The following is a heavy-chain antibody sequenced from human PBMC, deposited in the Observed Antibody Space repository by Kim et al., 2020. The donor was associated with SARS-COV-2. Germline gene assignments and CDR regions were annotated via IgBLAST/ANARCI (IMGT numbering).Heavy chain of an antibody. D-gene: IGHD3-10*01. CDR2: IYYSGST. Sequence: SETLSLTCTVSGGSISSYYWSWIRQPPGKGLEWIGYIYYSGSTNYNPSLKSRVTISVDTSKNQFSLKLSSVTAADTAVYYCARQSWSEGYITMPALPAFDIWGQGTMVTVSS. CDR1: GGSISSYY. CDR3: ARQSWSEGYITMPALPAFDI. V-gene: IGHV4-59*08. J-gene: IGHJ3*02.